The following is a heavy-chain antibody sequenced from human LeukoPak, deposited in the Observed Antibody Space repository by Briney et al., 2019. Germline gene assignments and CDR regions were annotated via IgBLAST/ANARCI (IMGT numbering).Heavy chain of an antibody. CDR1: GGSFSGYY. CDR2: INHSGST. D-gene: IGHD3-22*01. Sequence: PSETLSLTCAVYGGSFSGYYWSWIRQPPGKGLEWIGGINHSGSTNYNPSLKSRVTISVDTSKNQFSLKLSSVTAADTAVYYCARVNRYYYDSSGRPIDYWGQGTLVTVSS. J-gene: IGHJ4*02. CDR3: ARVNRYYYDSSGRPIDY. V-gene: IGHV4-34*01.